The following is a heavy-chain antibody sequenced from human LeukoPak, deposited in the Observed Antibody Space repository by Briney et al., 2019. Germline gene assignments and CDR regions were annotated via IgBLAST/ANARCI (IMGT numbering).Heavy chain of an antibody. CDR1: GFTFSTYA. J-gene: IGHJ5*02. D-gene: IGHD3-10*01. Sequence: GGSLRLSCAASGFTFSTYAMSWVRQAPGRGLEWLSRISGSDGPTQYADSVKGRFTISRDNSKSTLYLQMNSLRAEDTAVYYCAKGFDCYGSFDPWGQGTPVTVSS. CDR3: AKGFDCYGSFDP. V-gene: IGHV3-23*01. CDR2: ISGSDGPT.